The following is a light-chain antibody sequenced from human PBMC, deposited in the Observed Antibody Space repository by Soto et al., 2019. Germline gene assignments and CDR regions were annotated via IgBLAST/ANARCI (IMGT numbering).Light chain of an antibody. J-gene: IGLJ1*01. CDR2: EVS. V-gene: IGLV2-14*01. CDR3: DSYTSSRAYV. CDR1: SSDVGGYNY. Sequence: AVRAQPASVSGTPGQSITISCTGTSSDVGGYNYVSWYQQQAGKAPKLIIHEVSNRPSGVSNRFSGSKSGNTASLTISGLQAEDEADYYCDSYTSSRAYVFGIGTKVTGL.